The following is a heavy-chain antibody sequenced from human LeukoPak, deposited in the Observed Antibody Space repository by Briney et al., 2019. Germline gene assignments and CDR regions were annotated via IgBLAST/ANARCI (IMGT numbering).Heavy chain of an antibody. D-gene: IGHD4-17*01. Sequence: GASVKVSCKASGYTFTGYYMHWVRQAPGQGLEWMGWINPNSGGTNYAQKFQGRVTMTRDTSTSTAYMELSRLRSDDTAVYYCARIMTTVTPRGYYYYMDVWGKGTTVTVSS. V-gene: IGHV1-2*02. CDR3: ARIMTTVTPRGYYYYMDV. CDR1: GYTFTGYY. CDR2: INPNSGGT. J-gene: IGHJ6*03.